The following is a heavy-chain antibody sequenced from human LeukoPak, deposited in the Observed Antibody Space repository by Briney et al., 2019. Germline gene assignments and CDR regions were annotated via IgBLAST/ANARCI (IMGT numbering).Heavy chain of an antibody. CDR1: GGSISSYY. CDR3: ARLFSLADFQSLFDF. J-gene: IGHJ4*02. V-gene: IGHV4-59*08. D-gene: IGHD3/OR15-3a*01. Sequence: PSETLSLTCTVSGGSISSYYWSWIRQPPGKGLEWIGYIYYSGSTNYNPSLKSRVTISVDTSKNQFSLKLSSVTAADTAVYYCARLFSLADFQSLFDFWGQGSLVTVSS. CDR2: IYYSGST.